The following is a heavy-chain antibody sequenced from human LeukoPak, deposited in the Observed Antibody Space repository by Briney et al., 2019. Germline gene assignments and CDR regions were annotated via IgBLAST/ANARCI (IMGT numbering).Heavy chain of an antibody. V-gene: IGHV1-69*05. CDR2: IIPIFGTA. CDR3: AGRGYSGWSYYYYYMDV. Sequence: SVKVSCKASGGTFSSYAISWVRQAPGQGLEWMGGIIPIFGTANYAQKFQGRVTITTDESTSTAYMELSRLRSEDTAVYYCAGRGYSGWSYYYYYMDVWGKGTTVTVSS. CDR1: GGTFSSYA. J-gene: IGHJ6*03. D-gene: IGHD6-19*01.